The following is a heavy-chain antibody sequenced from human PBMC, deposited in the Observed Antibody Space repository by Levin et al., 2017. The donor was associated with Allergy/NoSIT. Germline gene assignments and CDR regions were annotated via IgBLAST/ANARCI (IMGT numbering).Heavy chain of an antibody. CDR2: INPNSGGT. D-gene: IGHD3-3*01. CDR3: ARVNTIFGVVIALDYFDY. CDR1: GYTFTGYY. J-gene: IGHJ4*02. Sequence: ASVKVSCKASGYTFTGYYMHWVRQAPGQGLEWMGWINPNSGGTNYAQKFQGRVTMTRDTSISTAYMELSRLRSDDTAVYYCARVNTIFGVVIALDYFDYWGQGTLVTVSS. V-gene: IGHV1-2*02.